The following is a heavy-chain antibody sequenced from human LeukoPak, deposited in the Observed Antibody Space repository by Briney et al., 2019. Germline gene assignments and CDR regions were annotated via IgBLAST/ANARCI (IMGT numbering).Heavy chain of an antibody. V-gene: IGHV4-59*08. J-gene: IGHJ4*02. D-gene: IGHD4-17*01. CDR2: VYYSGST. CDR1: GGSISKYY. CDR3: TRSRSINYGDYGWFFY. Sequence: ASETLSLTCTVSGGSISKYYWSWIRQSPGKGLEWIGYVYYSGSTIYNPSLKSRVAISVDTSKNQFSLNLTSVTAADTAVYFCTRSRSINYGDYGWFFYWGQGTLATVSS.